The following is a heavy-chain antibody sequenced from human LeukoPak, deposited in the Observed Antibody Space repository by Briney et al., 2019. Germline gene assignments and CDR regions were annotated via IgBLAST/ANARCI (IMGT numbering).Heavy chain of an antibody. CDR2: IWYDGSNK. V-gene: IGHV3-33*01. J-gene: IGHJ6*02. D-gene: IGHD3-22*01. Sequence: GGSLRLSCAASGFTFSSYGMHWVRQAPGKGLGWVAVIWYDGSNKYYADSVKGRFTISRGNSKNTLYLQMNSLRAEDTAVYYCARTMIVVVRNSPTSIYGMDVWGQGTTVTVSS. CDR3: ARTMIVVVRNSPTSIYGMDV. CDR1: GFTFSSYG.